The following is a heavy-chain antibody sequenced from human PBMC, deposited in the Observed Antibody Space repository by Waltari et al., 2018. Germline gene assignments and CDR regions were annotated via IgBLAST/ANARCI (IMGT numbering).Heavy chain of an antibody. J-gene: IGHJ4*02. CDR1: GFTFTSFG. Sequence: EVHLVESGGGLVQPGGSLRLSCTDSGFTFTSFGMNWVRQAPGKGREWVGHIISRNSAIYYADSVKGRFTSSRDEAKNSLFLQMNSLRDEDTAVYYCVLGWQDNAYWGQGTLVTVSS. CDR3: VLGWQDNAY. CDR2: IISRNSAI. V-gene: IGHV3-48*02. D-gene: IGHD7-27*01.